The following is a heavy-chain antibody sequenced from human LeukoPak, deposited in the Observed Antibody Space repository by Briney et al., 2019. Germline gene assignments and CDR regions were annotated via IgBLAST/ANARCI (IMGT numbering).Heavy chain of an antibody. Sequence: GGSLRLSCAASGFTFSSYDMSWVRQAPGKGLEWVSAISGSGGSTYYADSVKGRFTIFRDNSKNTLYLQMNSLRAEDTAVYYCAKDLDCSSTSCYRDYWGQGTLVTVSS. CDR1: GFTFSSYD. V-gene: IGHV3-23*01. CDR2: ISGSGGST. D-gene: IGHD2-2*02. CDR3: AKDLDCSSTSCYRDY. J-gene: IGHJ4*02.